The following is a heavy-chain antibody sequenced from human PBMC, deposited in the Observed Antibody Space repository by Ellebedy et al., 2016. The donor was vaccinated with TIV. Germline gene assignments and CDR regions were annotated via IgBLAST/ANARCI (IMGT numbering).Heavy chain of an antibody. Sequence: MPSETLSLTCSVSGASISSYYWNWIRQPAGKGLEWIGRIYTGGTTLHNPALNSRVAMSLDTSKNQFSLTLSSVTAADTAVYYCARDRRGMGIDPWGQGTLVTVSS. D-gene: IGHD1-14*01. CDR3: ARDRRGMGIDP. J-gene: IGHJ5*02. V-gene: IGHV4-4*07. CDR2: IYTGGTT. CDR1: GASISSYY.